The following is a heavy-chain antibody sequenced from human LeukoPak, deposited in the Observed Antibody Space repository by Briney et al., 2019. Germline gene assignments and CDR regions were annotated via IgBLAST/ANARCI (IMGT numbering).Heavy chain of an antibody. CDR2: IIPILGIA. J-gene: IGHJ4*02. CDR3: TFDYYDSSGYSDY. V-gene: IGHV1-69*02. Sequence: SVKVSCKASGGTFSSYTISWVRQAPGQGLEWMGRIIPILGIANYAQKFQGRVTITADKSTSTAYMELSSLRSEDTAVYYCTFDYYDSSGYSDYWGQGTLVTDSS. CDR1: GGTFSSYT. D-gene: IGHD3-22*01.